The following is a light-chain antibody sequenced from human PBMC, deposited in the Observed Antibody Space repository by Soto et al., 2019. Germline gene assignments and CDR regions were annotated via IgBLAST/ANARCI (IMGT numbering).Light chain of an antibody. CDR3: QSFDRSLSEYV. V-gene: IGLV1-40*01. CDR2: ANS. J-gene: IGLJ1*01. Sequence: QSVLTQPPSVSGAPGQMVTISCTGNTSNIGAGYDVHWYQQLPGTAPKVLIFANSHRPSGVPDRFSGSKSGTAASLGITGLQAEDEADYYCQSFDRSLSEYVFGSGTMLTVL. CDR1: TSNIGAGYD.